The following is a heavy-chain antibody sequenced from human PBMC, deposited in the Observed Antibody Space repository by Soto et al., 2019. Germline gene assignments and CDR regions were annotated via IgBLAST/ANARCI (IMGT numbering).Heavy chain of an antibody. D-gene: IGHD3-3*01. CDR2: IYYSGST. J-gene: IGHJ6*02. CDR1: GGSISSSSYY. Sequence: SETLSLTCTVSGGSISSSSYYWGWIRQPPGKGLEWIGSIYYSGSTYYNPSLKSRVTISVDTSKNQFSLKLSSVTAADAAVYYCARRSVLRFLEWSDYGMDVWGQGTTVTVSS. V-gene: IGHV4-39*01. CDR3: ARRSVLRFLEWSDYGMDV.